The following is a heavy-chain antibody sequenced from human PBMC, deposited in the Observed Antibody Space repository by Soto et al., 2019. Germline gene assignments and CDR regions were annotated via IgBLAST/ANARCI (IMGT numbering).Heavy chain of an antibody. V-gene: IGHV3-30*18. CDR3: AKVTGKLEYNWCDP. J-gene: IGHJ5*02. CDR1: GFTFSSYG. CDR2: ISYDGSNK. Sequence: QVQLVESGGGVVQPGRSLRLSCAASGFTFSSYGMHWVRQAPGKGLEWVAVISYDGSNKYYADSVKGRFTISRDNSKNTLYLQMNSLRAEDTAVYYCAKVTGKLEYNWCDPWGQGTLVTVSS. D-gene: IGHD1-20*01.